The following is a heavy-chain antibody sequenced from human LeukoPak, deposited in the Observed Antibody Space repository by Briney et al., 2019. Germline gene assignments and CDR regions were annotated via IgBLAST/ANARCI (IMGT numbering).Heavy chain of an antibody. CDR2: INPNSGGT. V-gene: IGHV1-2*04. Sequence: GASVKVSCKASGYTFTGYYMHWVRQAPGQGLEWMGWINPNSGGTNYAQKFQGWVTMTRDTSISTAYMELSRLRSDDTAVYYCARDVDYSNAGWFDPWGQGTLVTVSS. CDR3: ARDVDYSNAGWFDP. J-gene: IGHJ5*02. CDR1: GYTFTGYY. D-gene: IGHD4-11*01.